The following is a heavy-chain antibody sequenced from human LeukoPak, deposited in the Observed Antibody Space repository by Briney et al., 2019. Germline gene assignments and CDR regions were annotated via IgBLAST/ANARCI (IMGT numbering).Heavy chain of an antibody. J-gene: IGHJ4*02. CDR2: ISSSSYI. D-gene: IGHD6-6*01. CDR1: GFTFSSYS. CDR3: ARDEGIAARPVDY. V-gene: IGHV3-21*01. Sequence: GGSLRLSCAASGFTFSSYSMNWVRQAPGKGLEWVSSISSSSYIYYADSVKGRFTISRDNAKNSLYLQMNSLRAEDTAVYYCARDEGIAARPVDYWGQGTLVTVPS.